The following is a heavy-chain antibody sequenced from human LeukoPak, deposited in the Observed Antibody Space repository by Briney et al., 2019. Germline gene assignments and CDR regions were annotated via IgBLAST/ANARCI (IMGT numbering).Heavy chain of an antibody. CDR3: ARENSGGYYYGMDV. J-gene: IGHJ6*02. Sequence: GGSLRLSCAASGFTFSSYSMNWVRQAPGKGLGWVSSISSSSSYIYYADSVKGRFTISRDNAKNSLYLQMNSLRAEDTAVYYCARENSGGYYYGMDVWGQGTTVTVSS. D-gene: IGHD3-16*01. CDR1: GFTFSSYS. CDR2: ISSSSSYI. V-gene: IGHV3-21*01.